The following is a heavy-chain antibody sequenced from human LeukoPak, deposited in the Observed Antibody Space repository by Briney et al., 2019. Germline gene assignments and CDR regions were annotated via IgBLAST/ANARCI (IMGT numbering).Heavy chain of an antibody. CDR1: GYTFTSYY. V-gene: IGHV1-46*01. J-gene: IGHJ4*02. D-gene: IGHD2-2*01. CDR3: ARCVVPAAHFDY. Sequence: ASVKVSCKASGYTFTSYYMHWVRQAPGHGLEWMGIINPSGGSTSYAQKFQGRVTMTRDTSTSTVYMKLSSLRSEDTAVYYCARCVVPAAHFDYWGQGTLVTVSS. CDR2: INPSGGST.